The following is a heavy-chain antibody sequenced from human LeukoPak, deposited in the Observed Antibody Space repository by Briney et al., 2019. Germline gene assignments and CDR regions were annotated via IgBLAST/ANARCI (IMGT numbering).Heavy chain of an antibody. CDR1: GGSISSGGYS. V-gene: IGHV4-30-2*01. D-gene: IGHD5-18*01. J-gene: IGHJ4*02. Sequence: SETLSLTCAVSGGSISSGGYSWSWIRQPPGKGLEWIGYIYHSGSTSYNPSLKSRVTISVDRSKNQFSLKLSSVTAADTAVYYCARGAGYSYGLTIIDYWGQRTLVTVSS. CDR3: ARGAGYSYGLTIIDY. CDR2: IYHSGST.